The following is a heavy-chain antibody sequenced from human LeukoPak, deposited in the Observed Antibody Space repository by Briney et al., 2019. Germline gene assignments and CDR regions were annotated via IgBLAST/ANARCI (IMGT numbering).Heavy chain of an antibody. J-gene: IGHJ4*02. CDR1: GFSFSSYW. CDR3: AREVVLSTSAWFEY. CDR2: IKQDASEK. Sequence: GGSLRLSCAASGFSFSSYWMSWVRQAPGKGLEWVVNIKQDASEKYYVDSVKGGFTISRDNAKNSLYLQMNSLRAEDTAVYYCAREVVLSTSAWFEYWGQGTLVTVSS. V-gene: IGHV3-7*01. D-gene: IGHD3-22*01.